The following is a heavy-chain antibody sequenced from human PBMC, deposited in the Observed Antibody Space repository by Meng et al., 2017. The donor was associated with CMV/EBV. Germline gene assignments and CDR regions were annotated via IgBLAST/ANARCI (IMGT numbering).Heavy chain of an antibody. CDR3: ASLAGDY. J-gene: IGHJ4*02. V-gene: IGHV4-39*07. CDR1: GGSISSMSYY. D-gene: IGHD3-10*01. Sequence: QGRVPRLVNPSETPHLTCTVSGGSISSMSYYWGWLRQPPGKGLEWIGSIYYSGSTYYNPSLKSRVPISVDTSKNQFSLKLSSVTAADTAVYYCASLAGDYWGQGTLVTVSS. CDR2: IYYSGST.